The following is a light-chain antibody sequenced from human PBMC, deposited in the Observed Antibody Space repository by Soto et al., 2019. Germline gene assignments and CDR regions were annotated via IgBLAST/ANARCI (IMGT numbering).Light chain of an antibody. Sequence: DIQMTQSPSTLSASVGDRVTITCRASQSISSWLAWYQQKPGKAPKLLIYKASSLESGVPSRFSGSGSGTEFTLTVSSLQPDDFATYYGQQYNSYPYTFSQGTKLEIK. CDR3: QQYNSYPYT. CDR1: QSISSW. CDR2: KAS. V-gene: IGKV1-5*03. J-gene: IGKJ2*01.